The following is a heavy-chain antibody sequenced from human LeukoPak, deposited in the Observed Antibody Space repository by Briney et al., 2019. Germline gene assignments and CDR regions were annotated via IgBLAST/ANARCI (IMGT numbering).Heavy chain of an antibody. CDR1: GFTFSSYW. Sequence: GGSLRLSCAASGFTFSSYWMSWVRQAPGKGLEWVSGISWNSGTIGYADSVKGRFTISRDNAKNSLYLQMNSLRAEDTALYYCAKDYEAAAAIGGFDYWGQGTLVTVSS. D-gene: IGHD6-13*01. V-gene: IGHV3-9*01. CDR2: ISWNSGTI. CDR3: AKDYEAAAAIGGFDY. J-gene: IGHJ4*02.